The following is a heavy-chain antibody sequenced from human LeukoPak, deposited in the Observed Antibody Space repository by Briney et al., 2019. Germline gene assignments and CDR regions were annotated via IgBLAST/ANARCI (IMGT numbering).Heavy chain of an antibody. CDR2: INHSGST. Sequence: PSETLSLTCAVSGGSFSGYYWSWIRQPPGKGLEWIAEINHSGSTNYNPSLKSRVTISVDTSKNQFSLKLSSVTAADTAVYYCARGAPYSSSRRRYNWFDPWGQGTLVTVSS. D-gene: IGHD6-13*01. CDR1: GGSFSGYY. V-gene: IGHV4-34*01. J-gene: IGHJ5*02. CDR3: ARGAPYSSSRRRYNWFDP.